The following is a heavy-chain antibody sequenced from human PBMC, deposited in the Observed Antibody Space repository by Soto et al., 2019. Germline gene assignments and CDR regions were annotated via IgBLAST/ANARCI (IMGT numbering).Heavy chain of an antibody. CDR3: ARDNDYYGSGSYYRYYYYYMDV. CDR2: IKQDGSEK. J-gene: IGHJ6*03. CDR1: GFTFSSYW. Sequence: GGSLRLSCAASGFTFSSYWMSWVRQAPGKGLEWVANIKQDGSEKYYVDSVKGRFTISRDNAKNSLYLQMNSLRAEDTAVYYCARDNDYYGSGSYYRYYYYYMDVWGKGTTVTVSS. D-gene: IGHD3-10*01. V-gene: IGHV3-7*01.